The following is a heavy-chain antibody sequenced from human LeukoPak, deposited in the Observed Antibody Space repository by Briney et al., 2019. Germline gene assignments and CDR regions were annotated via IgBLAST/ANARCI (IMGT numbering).Heavy chain of an antibody. Sequence: VASVKVSCKAFGYTFTGYYMHWVRQAPGQGLEGMGWINPNSVGTNYAQKFQGRVTRTRDTSISTAYMELSRLRSDDTAVYYCASGAHVLLWFGELLPRDYWGQGTLVTVSS. D-gene: IGHD3-10*01. CDR2: INPNSVGT. CDR3: ASGAHVLLWFGELLPRDY. V-gene: IGHV1-2*02. CDR1: GYTFTGYY. J-gene: IGHJ4*02.